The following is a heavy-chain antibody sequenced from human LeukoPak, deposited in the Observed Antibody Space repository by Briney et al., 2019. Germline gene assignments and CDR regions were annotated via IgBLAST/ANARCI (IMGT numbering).Heavy chain of an antibody. D-gene: IGHD2-15*01. Sequence: GGSLRLSCAASGFTFSDYYMSWIRQAPGKGLEWVAYISSSGSTIYYANYVKGRFTISRDNAKNSLYLQMNSLRAEDTAVYSCARDLRALGYCSGGSCYMLDYWGQRTLGTVSS. J-gene: IGHJ4*02. V-gene: IGHV3-11*04. CDR3: ARDLRALGYCSGGSCYMLDY. CDR1: GFTFSDYY. CDR2: ISSSGSTI.